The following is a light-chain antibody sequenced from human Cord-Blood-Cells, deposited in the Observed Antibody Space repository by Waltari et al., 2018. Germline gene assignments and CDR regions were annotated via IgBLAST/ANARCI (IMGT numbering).Light chain of an antibody. CDR2: DVS. J-gene: IGLJ1*01. CDR3: SSYTSSSTYV. CDR1: SSDVGGYNY. V-gene: IGLV2-14*03. Sequence: QSALTQPASVSGSPGQSITISCTGTSSDVGGYNYVSWYQEHPGNAPKPIIYDVSNRPSGVSNRFSGSKSGNTASLTISGLQAEDEADYYCSSYTSSSTYVCGTGTKVTVL.